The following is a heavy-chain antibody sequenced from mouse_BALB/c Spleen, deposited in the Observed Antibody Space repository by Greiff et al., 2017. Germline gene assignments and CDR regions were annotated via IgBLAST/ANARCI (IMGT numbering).Heavy chain of an antibody. Sequence: EVQLQQSGAELVKPGASVKLSCTASGFNIKDTYMHWVKQRPEQGLEWIGRIDPANGNTKYDPKFQGKATITADTSSNTAYLQLSSLTSEDTAVYYCAPYYGNSWFAYWGQGTLVTVSA. D-gene: IGHD2-10*01. CDR1: GFNIKDTY. CDR3: APYYGNSWFAY. CDR2: IDPANGNT. V-gene: IGHV14-3*02. J-gene: IGHJ3*01.